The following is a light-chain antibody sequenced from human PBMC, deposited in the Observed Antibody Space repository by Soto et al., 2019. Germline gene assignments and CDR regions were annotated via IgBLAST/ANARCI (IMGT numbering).Light chain of an antibody. CDR1: QRIDKY. Sequence: DIPMTQSPTSLSASVGDTVTISCRASQRIDKYLNWYQQIPGKAPKVLIFGASSLHTGVTSRFSGSGSGTDFTLTITSLQVEDFAIYFCQQSFLTPFTFGGGSRV. V-gene: IGKV1-39*01. CDR3: QQSFLTPFT. J-gene: IGKJ4*01. CDR2: GAS.